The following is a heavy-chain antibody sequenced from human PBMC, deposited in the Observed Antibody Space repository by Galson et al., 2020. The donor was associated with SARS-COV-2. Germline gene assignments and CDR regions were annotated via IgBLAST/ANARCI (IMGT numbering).Heavy chain of an antibody. CDR2: ISSSSSYI. CDR1: GFTFSSYS. V-gene: IGHV3-21*01. J-gene: IGHJ5*02. D-gene: IGHD1-26*01. Sequence: GGSLRLSCAASGFTFSSYSMNWVRQAPGKGLEWVSSISSSSSYIYYADSVKGRFTISRDNAKNSLYLQMNSLRAEDTAVYYCARALYSGGSGDWFDPWGQGTLVTVSS. CDR3: ARALYSGGSGDWFDP.